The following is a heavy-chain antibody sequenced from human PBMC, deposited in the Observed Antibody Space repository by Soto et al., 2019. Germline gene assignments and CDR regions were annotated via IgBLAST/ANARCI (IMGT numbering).Heavy chain of an antibody. CDR2: ISSSSSTT. CDR3: ARFPPRGAFDV. J-gene: IGHJ3*01. CDR1: GFTFSSXX. V-gene: IGHV3-48*02. Sequence: GGSLRLSCAASGFTFSSXXINWARQAPGEGRECVSYISSSSSTTYYEDPVQGRFTISRDNPKHSLYMQMHSLRDEDTAVDYSARFPPRGAFDVWEQGTMVTVSS.